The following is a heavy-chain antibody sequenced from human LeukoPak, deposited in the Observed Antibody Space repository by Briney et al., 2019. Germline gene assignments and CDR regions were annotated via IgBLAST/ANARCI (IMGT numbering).Heavy chain of an antibody. V-gene: IGHV4-30-2*01. Sequence: SQTLSLTCTVSGGSISSGGYYWSWIRQPPGKGLEWIGYIYHSGSTYYNPSPKSRVTISVDRSKNQFSLKLSSVTAADTAVYYCASGLWDTAMVSPPGAFDYWGQGTLVTVSS. CDR1: GGSISSGGYY. J-gene: IGHJ4*02. CDR3: ASGLWDTAMVSPPGAFDY. D-gene: IGHD5-18*01. CDR2: IYHSGST.